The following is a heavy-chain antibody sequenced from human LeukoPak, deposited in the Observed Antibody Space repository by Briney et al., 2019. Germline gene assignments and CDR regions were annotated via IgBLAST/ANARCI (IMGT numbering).Heavy chain of an antibody. CDR1: GDSISSGDYY. D-gene: IGHD3-22*01. J-gene: IGHJ3*02. CDR2: ISSSGST. CDR3: ARGPYSYDSSGAFDI. V-gene: IGHV4-61*02. Sequence: SETLSLTCTVSGDSISSGDYYWSWIRQPAGKGLEWIGRISSSGSTNYNPSLKSRVTISVDMSKNQFSLKLSSVTAADTAVYFCARGPYSYDSSGAFDIWGQGTMVTVSS.